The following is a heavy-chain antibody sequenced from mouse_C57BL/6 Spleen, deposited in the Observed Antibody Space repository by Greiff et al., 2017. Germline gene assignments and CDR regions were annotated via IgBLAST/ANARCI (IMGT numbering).Heavy chain of an antibody. CDR3: ARSCGPHYYGSHYYAMDY. V-gene: IGHV1-81*01. D-gene: IGHD1-1*01. CDR1: GYTFTSYG. CDR2: IYPRSGNT. Sequence: VQLQQSGAELARPGASVKLSCKASGYTFTSYGISWVKQRTGQGLEWIGEIYPRSGNTYYNEKFKGKATLTADKSSSTAYMELRSLTSEDSAVYFCARSCGPHYYGSHYYAMDYWGQGTSVTVSS. J-gene: IGHJ4*01.